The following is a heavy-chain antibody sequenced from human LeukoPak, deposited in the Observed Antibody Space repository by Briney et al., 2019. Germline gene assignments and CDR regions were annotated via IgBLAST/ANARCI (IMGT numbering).Heavy chain of an antibody. CDR3: ASYIIVGGWFDP. CDR2: IIPIFGTA. V-gene: IGHV1-69*05. Sequence: SVKVSCKASGGTFSSYAISWVRQAPGQGLEWMGGIIPIFGTANYAQKFQGRVTITTDESTSTAYMELSRLRSEATAVYYCASYIIVGGWFDPWGQGTLVTVSS. D-gene: IGHD2-15*01. CDR1: GGTFSSYA. J-gene: IGHJ5*02.